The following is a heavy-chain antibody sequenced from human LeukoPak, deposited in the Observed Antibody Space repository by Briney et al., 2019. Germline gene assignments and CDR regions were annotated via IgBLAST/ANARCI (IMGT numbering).Heavy chain of an antibody. J-gene: IGHJ6*03. Sequence: ASVKVSCKASGYTFTGYYMHWVRQAPGQGLEWMGWINPNSGGTNYAQKFQGRVTMTRDMSTSTVYMELSSLRSEDTAVYYCARAGLNWLSYYMDVWGKGTTVTVSS. D-gene: IGHD3-9*01. V-gene: IGHV1-2*02. CDR2: INPNSGGT. CDR3: ARAGLNWLSYYMDV. CDR1: GYTFTGYY.